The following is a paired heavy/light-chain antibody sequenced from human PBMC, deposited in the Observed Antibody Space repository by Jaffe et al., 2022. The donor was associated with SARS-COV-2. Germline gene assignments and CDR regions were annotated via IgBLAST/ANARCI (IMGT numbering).Heavy chain of an antibody. CDR2: IYPGDSES. CDR3: ATSHPTFGGVMPGY. Sequence: EVQLVQSGPEVKKPGESLKISCKSAPDYFSRYWIGWVRQMPGKGLEWMAIIYPGDSESKYSPSFQGRVTISADTSISTAYLQWSSLRASDTAIYYCATSHPTFGGVMPGYWGQGALVTVSS. CDR1: PDYFSRYW. V-gene: IGHV5-51*01. J-gene: IGHJ4*02. D-gene: IGHD3-16*01.
Light chain of an antibody. CDR2: SDY. V-gene: IGLV1-47*02. J-gene: IGLJ3*02. CDR1: HSNIGSHH. Sequence: QSVLTQPPSASGTPGQRVTISCSGSHSNIGSHHVYWYQQFPGTAPKLLIHSDYQRPSGVPDRFSGSKSGTSASLSISGLRSEDEAHYYCAAWDDSWVFGGGTELTVL. CDR3: AAWDDSWV.